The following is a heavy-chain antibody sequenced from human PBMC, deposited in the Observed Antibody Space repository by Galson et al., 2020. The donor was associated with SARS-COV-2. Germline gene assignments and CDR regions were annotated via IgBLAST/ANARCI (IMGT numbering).Heavy chain of an antibody. D-gene: IGHD6-19*01. Sequence: SLRLSCAASGFSFSAHSMHLVRTAPGKGLEWVALISFEGSNKYYADSVKGRFTISRDNSKNTLYLQVHSLRAVDTAVYYCATSSVAVPDDFDYWGQGTLVTVSS. V-gene: IGHV3-30-3*01. CDR2: ISFEGSNK. CDR3: ATSSVAVPDDFDY. J-gene: IGHJ4*02. CDR1: GFSFSAHS.